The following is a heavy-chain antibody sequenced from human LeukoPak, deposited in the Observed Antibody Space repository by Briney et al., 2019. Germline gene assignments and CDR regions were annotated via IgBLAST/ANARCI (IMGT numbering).Heavy chain of an antibody. CDR1: GGSISSYY. J-gene: IGHJ4*02. CDR3: ARHSPNDYGDYFDY. Sequence: SETLSLTCTVSGGSISSYYWSWIRQPPGKGLEWIGYIYYSGSTNYNPSLKSRVTISVDTSKNQFSLKLSSVTAADTAVYYCARHSPNDYGDYFDYWGQGTLVTVSS. V-gene: IGHV4-59*13. D-gene: IGHD4-17*01. CDR2: IYYSGST.